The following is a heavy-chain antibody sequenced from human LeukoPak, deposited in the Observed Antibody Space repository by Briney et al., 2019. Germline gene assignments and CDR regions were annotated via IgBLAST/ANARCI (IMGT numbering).Heavy chain of an antibody. CDR3: ARQGAFFTVTRFYWFDP. J-gene: IGHJ5*02. CDR1: GGSFSGYY. CDR2: INHSGST. D-gene: IGHD4-11*01. V-gene: IGHV4-34*01. Sequence: SETLSLTCAVYGGSFSGYYWSWIRQPPGKGLEWIGEINHSGSTNYNPSLKSRVTISVDTSKNQFSLKLSSVTAADTAAYYCARQGAFFTVTRFYWFDPWGQGTLVTVSS.